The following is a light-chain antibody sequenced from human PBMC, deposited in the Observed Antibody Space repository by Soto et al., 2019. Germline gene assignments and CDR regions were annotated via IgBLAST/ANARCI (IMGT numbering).Light chain of an antibody. Sequence: DIQMTQSPSTLSASVGDRVTITFRASQTISTWLAWYQQKPGKAPKLLIYDVSTLGSGVPSRFSGSGSGTDFTLTISSLQPDDSATYYCQQYNTFWTFGQGTKVDIK. V-gene: IGKV1-5*01. CDR3: QQYNTFWT. CDR2: DVS. J-gene: IGKJ1*01. CDR1: QTISTW.